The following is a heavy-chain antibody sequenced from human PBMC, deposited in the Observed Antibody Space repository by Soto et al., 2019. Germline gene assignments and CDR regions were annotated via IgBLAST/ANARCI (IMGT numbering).Heavy chain of an antibody. CDR2: ISYDGSNK. V-gene: IGHV3-30*18. J-gene: IGHJ4*02. CDR3: AKDRPPRI. Sequence: PGGSLRLSCAASGFTFSSYGMHWVRQAPGKGLEWVAVISYDGSNKYYADSVKGRFTISRDNSKNTLYLQMNSLRAEDTAVYYCAKDRPPRIWGQGTLVTVSS. D-gene: IGHD6-6*01. CDR1: GFTFSSYG.